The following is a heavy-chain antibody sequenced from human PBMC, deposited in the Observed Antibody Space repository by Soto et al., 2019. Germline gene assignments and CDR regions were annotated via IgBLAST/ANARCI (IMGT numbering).Heavy chain of an antibody. J-gene: IGHJ5*02. CDR2: IGGSGGRT. D-gene: IGHD3-10*01. Sequence: EVQLVESGGGLVQPGGSLRLSCAASGFTFDDYAMHWVRQAPGKGLEWVSGIGGSGGRTYYADSVKGRFTISRDNSKNTLYLQMSSLSAEDTAIYYCAKDRAFWFGEGGWFDPWGQGTLVTVSS. V-gene: IGHV3-23*04. CDR1: GFTFDDYA. CDR3: AKDRAFWFGEGGWFDP.